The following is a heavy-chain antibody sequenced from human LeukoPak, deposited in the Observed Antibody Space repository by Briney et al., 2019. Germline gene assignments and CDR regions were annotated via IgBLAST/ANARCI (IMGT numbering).Heavy chain of an antibody. J-gene: IGHJ5*02. CDR1: GGSISSYY. D-gene: IGHD5/OR15-5a*01. CDR3: ASIVYA. CDR2: IYTSGST. Sequence: SETLSLTCTVSGGSISSYYWIWIRQPPGKGLEWIGYIYTSGSTNYNPSLKSRVTISVDTSKNQFSLKLSSVTAADTAVYYCASIVYAWGQGTLVTVSS. V-gene: IGHV4-4*09.